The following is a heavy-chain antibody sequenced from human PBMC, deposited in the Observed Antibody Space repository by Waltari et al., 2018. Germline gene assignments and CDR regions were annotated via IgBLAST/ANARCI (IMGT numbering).Heavy chain of an antibody. J-gene: IGHJ4*02. V-gene: IGHV3-23*04. CDR2: ISPSGTST. Sequence: EVQLVESGGGLAQPGGSLRLSCAASGFTFSTSAMTWVRPAPGEGLEWVSAISPSGTSTYYAGSVKGRFTISRDNSKNTLHLQMNSLRAEDTAVYYCAKDSGSDSLDDWGQGTLVTVSS. CDR1: GFTFSTSA. CDR3: AKDSGSDSLDD. D-gene: IGHD1-26*01.